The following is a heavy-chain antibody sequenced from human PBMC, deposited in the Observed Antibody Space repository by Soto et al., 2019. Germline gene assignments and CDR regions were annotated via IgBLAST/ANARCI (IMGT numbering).Heavy chain of an antibody. CDR2: IKQDGSEK. V-gene: IGHV3-7*03. CDR3: AREVGTTGTTHYYGMDV. CDR1: GFTFSSYW. Sequence: EVQLVESGGGLVQPGGSLRLSCAASGFTFSSYWMSWVRQAPGKGLEWVANIKQDGSEKYYVDSVKGRFTISRDNAKNSLYLQMNSLRAEDTAVYYCAREVGTTGTTHYYGMDVWGQGTTVSVSS. J-gene: IGHJ6*02. D-gene: IGHD1-1*01.